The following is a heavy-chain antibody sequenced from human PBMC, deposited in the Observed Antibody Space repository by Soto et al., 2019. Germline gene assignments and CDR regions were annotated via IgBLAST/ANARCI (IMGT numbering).Heavy chain of an antibody. J-gene: IGHJ4*02. CDR3: AKGSYYYDSSGYYYPDY. CDR1: GFTFSSYA. Sequence: PGGSLRLSCAASGFTFSSYAMSWVRQAPGKGLERVSAISVSGGSTYYADSVRGRFTISRDNSKNTLYLQMNSLRAEDTAVYYCAKGSYYYDSSGYYYPDYWGQGTLVTVSS. V-gene: IGHV3-23*01. CDR2: ISVSGGST. D-gene: IGHD3-22*01.